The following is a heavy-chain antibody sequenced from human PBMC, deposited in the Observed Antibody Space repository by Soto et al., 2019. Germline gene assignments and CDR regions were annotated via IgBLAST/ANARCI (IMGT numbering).Heavy chain of an antibody. Sequence: SGGSLRLSCAASGFIFINYAMSWVRQAPGKGLEWVSFISGSGSSTYYADSVKGRFTISRGNSKNTLYLQMNSLRAEDAAVYYCVREASSSGLHLDHWGRGTLVTVSS. CDR3: VREASSSGLHLDH. V-gene: IGHV3-23*01. CDR1: GFIFINYA. D-gene: IGHD6-6*01. CDR2: ISGSGSST. J-gene: IGHJ4*02.